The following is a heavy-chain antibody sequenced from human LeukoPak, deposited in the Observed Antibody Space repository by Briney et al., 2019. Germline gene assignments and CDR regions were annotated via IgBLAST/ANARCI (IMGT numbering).Heavy chain of an antibody. CDR2: INHSGST. D-gene: IGHD3-22*01. CDR1: GGSFSGYY. J-gene: IGHJ4*02. V-gene: IGHV4-34*01. CDR3: ARGLIYDSSGGYYFDY. Sequence: PSETLSLTCAVYGGSFSGYYWSWIRQPPGNGLEWIGEINHSGSTNYNPSLKSRVTISVDTSKNQFSLKLSSVTAADTAVYYCARGLIYDSSGGYYFDYWGQGTLVTVSS.